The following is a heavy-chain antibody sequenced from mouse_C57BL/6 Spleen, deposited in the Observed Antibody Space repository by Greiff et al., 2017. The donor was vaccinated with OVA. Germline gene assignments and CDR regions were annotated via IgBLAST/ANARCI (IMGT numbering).Heavy chain of an antibody. CDR2: IDPENGDT. CDR3: TTVSSGGFAY. J-gene: IGHJ3*01. V-gene: IGHV14-4*01. CDR1: GFNIKDDY. Sequence: EVKLVESGAELVRPGASVKLSCTASGFNIKDDYMHWVKQRPEQGLEWIGWIDPENGDTEYASKFQGKATITADTSSNTAYLQLSSLTSEDTAVYYCTTVSSGGFAYWGQGTLVTVSA.